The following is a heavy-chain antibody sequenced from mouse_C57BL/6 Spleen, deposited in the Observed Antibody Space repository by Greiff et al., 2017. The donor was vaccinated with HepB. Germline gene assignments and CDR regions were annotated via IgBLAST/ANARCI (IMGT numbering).Heavy chain of an antibody. Sequence: VKLQQSGPELVKPGASVKISCKASGYAFSSSWMNWVKQRPGKGLEWIGRIYPGDGDTNYNGKFKGKATLTADKSSSTAYMQLSSLTSEDSAVYFCARYYHGYFDVWGTGTTVTVSS. CDR3: ARYYHGYFDV. V-gene: IGHV1-82*01. D-gene: IGHD1-1*01. CDR1: GYAFSSSW. J-gene: IGHJ1*03. CDR2: IYPGDGDT.